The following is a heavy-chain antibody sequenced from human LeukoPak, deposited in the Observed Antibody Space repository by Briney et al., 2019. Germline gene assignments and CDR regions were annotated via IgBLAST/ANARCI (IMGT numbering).Heavy chain of an antibody. CDR1: GFTFSSYA. CDR2: ISSNGGST. Sequence: PGGSLILSCAASGFTFSSYAMHWVRQAPGKGLEYVSAISSNGGSTYYANSVKGRFTISRDNSKNTLYLQMGSLRAEDMAVYYCARDRQDCSGGSCFLLDYWGQGTLVTVSS. D-gene: IGHD2-15*01. CDR3: ARDRQDCSGGSCFLLDY. J-gene: IGHJ4*02. V-gene: IGHV3-64*01.